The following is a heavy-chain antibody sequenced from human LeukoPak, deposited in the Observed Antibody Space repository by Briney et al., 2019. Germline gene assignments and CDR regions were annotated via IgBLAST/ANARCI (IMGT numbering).Heavy chain of an antibody. CDR3: AGDTHSSSWYDH. CDR1: GFTVSSIY. CDR2: IYSDGNT. V-gene: IGHV3-53*01. Sequence: PSGGSLRLSCAVSGFTVSSIYMSWVRQAPGKGLEWVSFIYSDGNTYYADSVKGRFTLSRDSSRNTLYLQMNSLRVDDTAVYYCAGDTHSSSWYDHWGQGTLVTVSS. D-gene: IGHD6-19*01. J-gene: IGHJ5*02.